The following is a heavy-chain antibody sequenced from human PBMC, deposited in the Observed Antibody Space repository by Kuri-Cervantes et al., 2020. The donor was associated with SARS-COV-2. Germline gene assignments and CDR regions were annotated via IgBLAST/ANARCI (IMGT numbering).Heavy chain of an antibody. CDR3: ARDQGYDSGSYYGFDY. J-gene: IGHJ4*02. Sequence: SETLSLTCAVYGGSFSGYYWSWIRQPPGKGLEWIGEINHSGSTNYNPSLKSRVTISVDTSKNQFSLKLSPVTAADTAVYYCARDQGYDSGSYYGFDYWGQGTLVTVSS. CDR2: INHSGST. V-gene: IGHV4-34*01. CDR1: GGSFSGYY. D-gene: IGHD1-26*01.